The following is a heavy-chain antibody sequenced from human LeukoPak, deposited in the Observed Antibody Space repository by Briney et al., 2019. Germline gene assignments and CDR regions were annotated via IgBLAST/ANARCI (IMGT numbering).Heavy chain of an antibody. D-gene: IGHD2-8*02. CDR3: AKDFGIVPLVGFDY. J-gene: IGHJ4*02. Sequence: GGSLRLSCAASGFTFSSHGMNWVRQAPGKGLEWVSAISGSGGSTYYADSVKGRFTISRDNSKNTLYLQMNSLRAEDTAVYYCAKDFGIVPLVGFDYWGQGTLVTVSS. CDR2: ISGSGGST. CDR1: GFTFSSHG. V-gene: IGHV3-23*01.